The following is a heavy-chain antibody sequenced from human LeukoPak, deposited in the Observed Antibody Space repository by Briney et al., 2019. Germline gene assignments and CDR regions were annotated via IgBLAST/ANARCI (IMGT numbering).Heavy chain of an antibody. V-gene: IGHV3-33*03. Sequence: GGSLRLSCEASGFTFESYGMHWVRQAPGKGLEWLAVIWYDGTYTNYADSVKGRCTISRDNSKKTLFVQMNSLRAEDTAVYYCAKDTKRYGAGTMIDYWGQGTLVTVSS. D-gene: IGHD3-10*01. CDR2: IWYDGTYT. J-gene: IGHJ4*02. CDR1: GFTFESYG. CDR3: AKDTKRYGAGTMIDY.